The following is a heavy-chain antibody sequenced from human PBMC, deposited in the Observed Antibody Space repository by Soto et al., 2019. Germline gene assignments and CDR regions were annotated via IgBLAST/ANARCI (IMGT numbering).Heavy chain of an antibody. Sequence: GGSLRLSCAASGFTFSSYGMHWVHQAPGKGLEWVAVISYDGSNKYYADSVKGRFTISRDNSKNTLYLLMNSLRAEDTAVYYCAKPTKKGVYYYYGMDVWGQGTTVTVSS. CDR3: AKPTKKGVYYYYGMDV. CDR1: GFTFSSYG. V-gene: IGHV3-30*18. CDR2: ISYDGSNK. J-gene: IGHJ6*02.